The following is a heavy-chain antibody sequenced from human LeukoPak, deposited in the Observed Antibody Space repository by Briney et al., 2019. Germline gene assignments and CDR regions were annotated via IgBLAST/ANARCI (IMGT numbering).Heavy chain of an antibody. CDR1: SGSITTYY. Sequence: PSETLSLTCSVSSGSITTYYWNWIRQAPGKEPEWIGYIHHSGSANYNPSLKSRVTLSIDTSKNQFSLKLTSVTAADTAVYYCARLRLYSSSTFEYWGQGAQVTVSS. CDR2: IHHSGSA. CDR3: ARLRLYSSSTFEY. V-gene: IGHV4-59*12. J-gene: IGHJ4*02. D-gene: IGHD3-16*01.